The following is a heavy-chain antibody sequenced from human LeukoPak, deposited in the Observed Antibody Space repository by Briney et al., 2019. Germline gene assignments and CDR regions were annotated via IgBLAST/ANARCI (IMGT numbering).Heavy chain of an antibody. J-gene: IGHJ5*02. CDR2: ISSSSSYI. D-gene: IGHD2-2*01. Sequence: GGSLRVSCAASGFTVSSYSMNWVRQAPGKGLEWVSSISSSSSYIYYADSVKGRFTISRDNAKNSLYLQMNSLRAEDTAVYYCARDLGYCSSTSCYNWFDPWGQGTLVAVSS. CDR3: ARDLGYCSSTSCYNWFDP. V-gene: IGHV3-21*01. CDR1: GFTVSSYS.